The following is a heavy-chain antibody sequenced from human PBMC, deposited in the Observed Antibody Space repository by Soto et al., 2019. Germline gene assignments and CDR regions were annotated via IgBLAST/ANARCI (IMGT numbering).Heavy chain of an antibody. CDR2: IYYSGST. CDR1: GGSITNYY. CDR3: ARHSRGSGSYHCDF. D-gene: IGHD3-10*01. Sequence: PSETLSLTCTVSGGSITNYYWSWIRQPPGKGLEWIGYIYYSGSTNYNPSLESRVTISVDTSKNQFSLRLTSVTAADTAVYYCARHSRGSGSYHCDFWGQGTLVTVSS. J-gene: IGHJ4*02. V-gene: IGHV4-59*08.